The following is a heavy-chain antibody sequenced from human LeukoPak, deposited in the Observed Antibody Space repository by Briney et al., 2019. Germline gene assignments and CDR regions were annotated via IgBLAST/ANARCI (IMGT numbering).Heavy chain of an antibody. CDR1: GYSFTNFW. CDR3: ARLRDGYCSSITCYGYFDY. J-gene: IGHJ4*02. CDR2: IYPGDSDP. V-gene: IGHV5-51*01. Sequence: GESLKISCKGSGYSFTNFWIGWVRQMPGKDLEWMGIIYPGDSDPRYSPSFRGQVTISADKSINTAYLQWSSLKASDTAMYYCARLRDGYCSSITCYGYFDYWGQGSLVTVSS. D-gene: IGHD2-2*03.